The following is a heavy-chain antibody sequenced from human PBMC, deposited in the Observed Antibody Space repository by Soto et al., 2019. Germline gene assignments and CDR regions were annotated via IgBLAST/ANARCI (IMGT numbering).Heavy chain of an antibody. J-gene: IGHJ4*02. V-gene: IGHV4-39*01. Sequence: SETLSLTCSVSGDSIGSSTNYWGWIRQPPGKGLEWIGTIYHSGNTYYNPTLKSRVAISVDMSKDQFSLRLNAVTAADTAVYYCARHEWLQLWLVTEYWGQGALVTVSS. CDR1: GDSIGSSTNY. CDR3: ARHEWLQLWLVTEY. D-gene: IGHD5-18*01. CDR2: IYHSGNT.